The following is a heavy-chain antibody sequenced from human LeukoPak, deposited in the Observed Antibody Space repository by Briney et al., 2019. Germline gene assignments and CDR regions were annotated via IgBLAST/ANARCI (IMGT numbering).Heavy chain of an antibody. D-gene: IGHD1-20*01. Sequence: GGSLRLSCAASGFIFSSYSMNWVRQAPGRGLEWISYIGLASGVTSYADSVKGRFAISSDTARNSLYLHMHSLRAEDTAVYYCTRDHNWAFDYWGQRALVTVSS. J-gene: IGHJ4*02. CDR2: IGLASGVT. V-gene: IGHV3-48*04. CDR1: GFIFSSYS. CDR3: TRDHNWAFDY.